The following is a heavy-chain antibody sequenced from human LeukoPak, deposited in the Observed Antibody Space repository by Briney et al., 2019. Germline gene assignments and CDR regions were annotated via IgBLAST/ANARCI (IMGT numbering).Heavy chain of an antibody. J-gene: IGHJ6*03. CDR1: GYPVTGDY. V-gene: IGHV1-2*02. CDR3: ASSTFMVRGVVQSPYSYMDV. Sequence: ASVKVSCKASGYPVTGDYLHWVRQAPGQGLEWMGWINPNSGGTNYAQKFEDRVTITRDTSVSTVYMELSRLTSGDTAVYYCASSTFMVRGVVQSPYSYMDVWGKGTAVTVSS. CDR2: INPNSGGT. D-gene: IGHD3-10*01.